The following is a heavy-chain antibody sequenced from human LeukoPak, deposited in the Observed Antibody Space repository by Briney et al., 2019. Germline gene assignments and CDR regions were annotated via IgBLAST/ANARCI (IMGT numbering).Heavy chain of an antibody. CDR1: GGSISSGSYY. Sequence: PSETLSLTCTVSGGSISSGSYYWSWIRQPAGKGLEWIGRIYTSGSTNYNPSLKSRVTISVDTSKNQFSLKLSSVTAADTAVYYCAREKELVPFDYWGQGTLVTVSS. CDR2: IYTSGST. V-gene: IGHV4-61*02. J-gene: IGHJ4*02. D-gene: IGHD6-13*01. CDR3: AREKELVPFDY.